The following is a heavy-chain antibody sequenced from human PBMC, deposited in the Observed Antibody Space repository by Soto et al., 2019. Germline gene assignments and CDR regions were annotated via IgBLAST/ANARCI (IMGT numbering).Heavy chain of an antibody. V-gene: IGHV1-69*06. Sequence: SVKVSCKASGVTFSSYAISWVRQAPGQGLEWMGGIIPIFGTANYAQKFQGRVTITADKSTSTDYMELSSLRSEDTAVYYCARANSDTAMVSAFDIWGQGTMVTVSS. CDR3: ARANSDTAMVSAFDI. CDR2: IIPIFGTA. J-gene: IGHJ3*02. CDR1: GVTFSSYA. D-gene: IGHD5-18*01.